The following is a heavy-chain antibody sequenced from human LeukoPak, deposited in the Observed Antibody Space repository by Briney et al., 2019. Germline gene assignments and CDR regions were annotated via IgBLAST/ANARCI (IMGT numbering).Heavy chain of an antibody. V-gene: IGHV3-30*14. J-gene: IGHJ4*02. CDR2: IAFDGTNT. Sequence: GGSLRLFCAASGFTFNSYAFHWVRQAPGKGLQWVAVIAFDGTNTHYADSVKGRFTISRDNSKNTLYLQMNSLRPEDTAIYFCARARGALSYWGQGTLITVSS. CDR3: ARARGALSY. D-gene: IGHD1-26*01. CDR1: GFTFNSYA.